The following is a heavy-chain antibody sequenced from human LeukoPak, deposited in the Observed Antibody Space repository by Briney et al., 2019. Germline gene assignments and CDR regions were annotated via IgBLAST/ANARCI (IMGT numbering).Heavy chain of an antibody. CDR3: AKAAGRNNWNDDSAFDI. D-gene: IGHD1-1*01. J-gene: IGHJ3*02. CDR2: ISWDSGSI. Sequence: GGSLRLSCAASGFTFDDYAMHWVREAPGTGLEGFSGISWDSGSIGYADSVKGRFTISRDNAKNSLYLQMNSLRAEDTALYYCAKAAGRNNWNDDSAFDIWGQGTMVTVSS. CDR1: GFTFDDYA. V-gene: IGHV3-9*01.